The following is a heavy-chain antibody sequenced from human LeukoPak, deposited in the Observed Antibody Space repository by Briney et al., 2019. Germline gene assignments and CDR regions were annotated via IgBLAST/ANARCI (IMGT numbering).Heavy chain of an antibody. Sequence: GGSLRLSCAASGFTFSSYEMNWVRQAPGKGLEWVSYISSSGSTIYYADSVKGRFTISRDNAKNSLYQQMNSLRAEDTAVYYCARYHDYIGWFDPWGQGTLVTVSS. CDR2: ISSSGSTI. CDR3: ARYHDYIGWFDP. V-gene: IGHV3-48*03. J-gene: IGHJ5*02. CDR1: GFTFSSYE. D-gene: IGHD5-12*01.